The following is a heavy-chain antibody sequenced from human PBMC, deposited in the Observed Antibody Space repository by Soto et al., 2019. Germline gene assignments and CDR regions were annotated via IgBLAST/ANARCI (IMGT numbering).Heavy chain of an antibody. CDR3: TRDASRDSSARGWFDP. CDR1: GFTFSSFE. V-gene: IGHV3-48*03. CDR2: IGRSGETI. Sequence: AGGSLRLSCVGSGFTFSSFEMNWVRQTPGKGLEWLSYIGRSGETIYYTDALRGRFTISRDNAKNSLHLQMNSLRAEDTAVYYCTRDASRDSSARGWFDPWGPGTLVTVSS. D-gene: IGHD6-13*01. J-gene: IGHJ5*02.